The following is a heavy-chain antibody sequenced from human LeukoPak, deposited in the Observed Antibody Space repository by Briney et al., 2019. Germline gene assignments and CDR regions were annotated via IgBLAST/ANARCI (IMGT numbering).Heavy chain of an antibody. CDR2: ISNYFGVT. CDR1: GFRFSSFG. CDR3: ARDSDYSGNGNGDWFDP. D-gene: IGHD4-11*01. Sequence: GASVNVSCKASGFRFSSFGVSWVRQAPGQGLEWMGGISNYFGVTHYAEKFEDRVTMTVDTSTTTVYMELRSLKYDDTAIYYCARDSDYSGNGNGDWFDPWGQGTVVIVSS. J-gene: IGHJ5*02. V-gene: IGHV1-18*04.